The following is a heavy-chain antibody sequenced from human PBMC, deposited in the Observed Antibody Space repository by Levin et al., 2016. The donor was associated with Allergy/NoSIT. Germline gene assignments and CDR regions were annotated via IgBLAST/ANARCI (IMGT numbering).Heavy chain of an antibody. V-gene: IGHV4-39*01. D-gene: IGHD2/OR15-2a*01. Sequence: SETLSLTCTVSGRPISSADSKWGWIRQPPGKGLEWIGTIYSSGSTYFNPSLKSRVTISVDTSKNQFSLKVNSVTAADTAIYYCASPHGSSPFYYLDYWGRGTLVTVSS. CDR3: ASPHGSSPFYYLDY. CDR1: GRPISSADSK. CDR2: IYSSGST. J-gene: IGHJ4*02.